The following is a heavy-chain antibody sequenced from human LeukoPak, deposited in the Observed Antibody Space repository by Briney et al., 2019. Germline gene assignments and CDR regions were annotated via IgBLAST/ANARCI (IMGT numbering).Heavy chain of an antibody. CDR1: GYTFTSYY. CDR3: ASSNWNDVPDAFDI. Sequence: ASVKVSCKASGYTFTSYYMYWVRQAPGQGLEWMGGIIPIFGTANYAQKFQGRVTITADESTSTAYMELSSLRSEDTAVYYCASSNWNDVPDAFDIWGQGTMVTVSS. CDR2: IIPIFGTA. D-gene: IGHD1-1*01. V-gene: IGHV1-69*13. J-gene: IGHJ3*02.